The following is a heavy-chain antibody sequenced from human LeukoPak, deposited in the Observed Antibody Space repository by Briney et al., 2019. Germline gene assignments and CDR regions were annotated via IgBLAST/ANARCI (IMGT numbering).Heavy chain of an antibody. CDR3: TRDLMDYDVSTGLHHYYMDV. Sequence: PGGSLRLSCAASGFTFSAFAMHWVRQAPGKGLEWVAVILYDGSNKYYADSLKGRLTISRDNSKNTLSLQVNSLRSEDTAVYYCTRDLMDYDVSTGLHHYYMDVWGQGTTVTVSS. CDR2: ILYDGSNK. V-gene: IGHV3-30*03. CDR1: GFTFSAFA. J-gene: IGHJ6*02. D-gene: IGHD3-9*01.